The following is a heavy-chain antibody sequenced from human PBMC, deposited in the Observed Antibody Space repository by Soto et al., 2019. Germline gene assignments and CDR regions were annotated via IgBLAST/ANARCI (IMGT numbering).Heavy chain of an antibody. D-gene: IGHD3-10*01. V-gene: IGHV3-9*01. CDR1: GFTFDDYA. CDR2: ISWNSGSI. J-gene: IGHJ4*02. CDR3: AKTSGRKGHYFDY. Sequence: GGSLRLSCAASGFTFDDYAMHWVRQAPGKGLEWVSGISWNSGSIGYADSVKGRFTISRDNAKNSLYLQMNSLRAEDTALYYCAKTSGRKGHYFDYWGQGTLVTVSS.